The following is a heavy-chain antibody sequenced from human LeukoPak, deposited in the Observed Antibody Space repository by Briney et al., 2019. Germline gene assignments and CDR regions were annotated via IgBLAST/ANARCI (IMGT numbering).Heavy chain of an antibody. CDR2: INHSGST. J-gene: IGHJ2*01. CDR3: AREGWDL. V-gene: IGHV4-34*01. D-gene: IGHD2-15*01. CDR1: GGSISSYC. Sequence: SETLSLTCTVSGGSISSYCWSWIRQPPGKGLEWIGEINHSGSTNYNPSLKSQVTISVDTSKNQFSLKLSSVTAADTAVYYCAREGWDLWGRGTLVTVSS.